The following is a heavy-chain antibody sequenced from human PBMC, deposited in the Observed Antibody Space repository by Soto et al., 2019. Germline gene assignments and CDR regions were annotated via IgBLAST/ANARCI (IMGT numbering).Heavy chain of an antibody. CDR2: ISYDGSNK. Sequence: AGGSLRLSCAASGFTFSSYGMHWVRQAPGKGLEWVAVISYDGSNKYYADSVKGRFTISRDNSKNTLYLQMDSLRAEDTAVYYCAKDLYSGSSHPDYWGQGTLVTVSS. CDR1: GFTFSSYG. D-gene: IGHD1-26*01. J-gene: IGHJ4*02. V-gene: IGHV3-30*18. CDR3: AKDLYSGSSHPDY.